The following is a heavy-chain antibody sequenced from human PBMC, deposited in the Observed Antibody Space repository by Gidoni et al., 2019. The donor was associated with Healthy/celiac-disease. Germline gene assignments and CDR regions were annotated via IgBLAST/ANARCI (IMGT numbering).Heavy chain of an antibody. Sequence: QVQLVQSGAEVKKPGASVKVSCKASGYTFTSSYMHWVRQAPGQGLEWMGIINPSCGRTIYAQKFQGRVTMTRDTSTSTVYMELSSLRSEYTAVYYCARDRAGLSSRWYYFDYWSQGTLVTVSS. CDR2: INPSCGRT. V-gene: IGHV1-46*01. D-gene: IGHD6-19*01. CDR1: GYTFTSSY. J-gene: IGHJ4*02. CDR3: ARDRAGLSSRWYYFDY.